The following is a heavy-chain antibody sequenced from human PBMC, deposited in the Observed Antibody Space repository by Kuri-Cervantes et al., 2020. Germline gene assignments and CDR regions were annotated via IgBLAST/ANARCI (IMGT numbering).Heavy chain of an antibody. CDR1: GFTFSSYG. Sequence: GGSLRLSCAASGFTFSSYGMHWVRQAPDKGLEWVAVISYDGSNKYYADSVKGRFTISRDNSKNSLYLQMNSLRAEDTAVYYCARTGYFDYWGQGTLVTVSS. CDR3: ARTGYFDY. CDR2: ISYDGSNK. V-gene: IGHV3-30*03. J-gene: IGHJ4*02.